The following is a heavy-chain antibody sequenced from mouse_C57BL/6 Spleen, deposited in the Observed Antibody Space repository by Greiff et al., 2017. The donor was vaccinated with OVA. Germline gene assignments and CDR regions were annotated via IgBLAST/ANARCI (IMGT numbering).Heavy chain of an antibody. V-gene: IGHV5-4*01. D-gene: IGHD2-3*01. CDR2: ISDGGSYT. CDR1: GFTFSSYA. J-gene: IGHJ4*01. CDR3: ARVDDGRAMDY. Sequence: EVQLVESGGGLVKPGGSLKLSCAASGFTFSSYAMSWVRQTPEKRLEWVATISDGGSYTYYPDNVKGRFTISRDNAKNNLYLQMSHLKSEDTAMYYCARVDDGRAMDYWGQGTSVTVSS.